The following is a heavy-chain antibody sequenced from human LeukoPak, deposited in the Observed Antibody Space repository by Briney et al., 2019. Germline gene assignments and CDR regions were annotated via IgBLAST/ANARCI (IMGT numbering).Heavy chain of an antibody. CDR1: GGSFSGYY. Sequence: SETLSLTCAVYGGSFSGYYWSWIRQPPGKGLEWIGEINHSGSTNYNPSLKSRVTISVDTSKNQFSLKLSSVTAAGTAVYYCARGLRRIDYWGQGTLVTVSS. J-gene: IGHJ4*02. CDR2: INHSGST. CDR3: ARGLRRIDY. V-gene: IGHV4-34*01.